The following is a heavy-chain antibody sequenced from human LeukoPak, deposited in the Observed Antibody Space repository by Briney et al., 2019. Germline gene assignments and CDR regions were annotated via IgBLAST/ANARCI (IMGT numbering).Heavy chain of an antibody. CDR1: GGSFSGYY. Sequence: PSETLSLTCAVYGGSFSGYYRSWIRQPPGKGLEWIGYIYYSGSTNYNPSLKSRVTISVDTSKNQFSLKLSSVTAADTAVYYCARRSGGDDWYFDLWGRGTLVTVSS. CDR3: ARRSGGDDWYFDL. J-gene: IGHJ2*01. V-gene: IGHV4-59*08. CDR2: IYYSGST. D-gene: IGHD2-21*02.